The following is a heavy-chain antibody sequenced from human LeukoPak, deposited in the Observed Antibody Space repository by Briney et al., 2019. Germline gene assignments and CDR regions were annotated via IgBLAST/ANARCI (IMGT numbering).Heavy chain of an antibody. J-gene: IGHJ5*02. CDR1: GFSYSVAW. Sequence: GGSLRLSCAACGFSYSVAWMRGVGPAPGEGLEWVGRVKEKTDGGTTVYAAPVRGRVTISRDDSKNTLYLQINSLKIEDPAVYYCTTANKGYSSWSQGTLVTVSS. V-gene: IGHV3-15*01. CDR2: VKEKTDGGTT. CDR3: TTANKGYSS. D-gene: IGHD2-15*01.